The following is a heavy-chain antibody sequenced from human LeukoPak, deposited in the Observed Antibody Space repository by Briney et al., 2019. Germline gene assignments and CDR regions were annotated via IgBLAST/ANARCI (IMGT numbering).Heavy chain of an antibody. D-gene: IGHD1-26*01. V-gene: IGHV3-23*01. CDR1: GFTFSSYA. J-gene: IGHJ4*02. CDR2: ISGSGGST. CDR3: AKDVDSGSYNAFDY. Sequence: TGGSLRLSCAASGFTFSSYAMSWVRQAPGKGLEWVSAISGSGGSTYYADSVKGRFTISRDNSKNTLYLQMNSLRAEDTVVYYCAKDVDSGSYNAFDYWGQGTLVTVSS.